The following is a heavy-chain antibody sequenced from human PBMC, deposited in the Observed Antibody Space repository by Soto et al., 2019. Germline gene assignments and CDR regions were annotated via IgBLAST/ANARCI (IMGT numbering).Heavy chain of an antibody. CDR1: GFTFSSYG. J-gene: IGHJ3*02. CDR3: ARGDYYDSSGYYYRGKGAFDI. D-gene: IGHD3-22*01. Sequence: GGSLRLSCAASGFTFSSYGMHWVRQAPGKGLEWAAVIWYDGSNKYYADSVKGRFIFSRDNSKNTLYLQMNSLRAEDTAVYYCARGDYYDSSGYYYRGKGAFDIWGQGTMVTVSS. CDR2: IWYDGSNK. V-gene: IGHV3-33*01.